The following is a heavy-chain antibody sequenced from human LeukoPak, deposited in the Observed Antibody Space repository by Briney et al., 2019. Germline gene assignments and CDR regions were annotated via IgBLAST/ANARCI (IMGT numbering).Heavy chain of an antibody. CDR1: GAFISNYY. CDR3: ASVDTVGTIWY. Sequence: PSETLSLTCSVSGAFISNYYWSWMRQPAGKGLEWIGRIFISGSTNYNPSLKSRVTMSVDTSKNQFSLKLSSVTAADTAVYYCASVDTVGTIWYWGQGTLVTVSS. J-gene: IGHJ4*02. V-gene: IGHV4-4*07. CDR2: IFISGST. D-gene: IGHD5-12*01.